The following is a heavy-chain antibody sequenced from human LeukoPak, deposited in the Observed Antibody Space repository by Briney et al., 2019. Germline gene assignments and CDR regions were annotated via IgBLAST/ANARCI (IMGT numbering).Heavy chain of an antibody. CDR1: GFTFSSYS. D-gene: IGHD6-13*01. J-gene: IGHJ4*02. Sequence: KAGGSLRLSCAASGFTFSSYSMDWVRQAPGKGLEWVSSISSSSSYIYYADSVKGRFTISRDNAKNSLYLQMNSLRAEDTAVYYCAREPDPTTSIAAAASFDYWGQGTLVTVPS. CDR2: ISSSSSYI. CDR3: AREPDPTTSIAAAASFDY. V-gene: IGHV3-21*01.